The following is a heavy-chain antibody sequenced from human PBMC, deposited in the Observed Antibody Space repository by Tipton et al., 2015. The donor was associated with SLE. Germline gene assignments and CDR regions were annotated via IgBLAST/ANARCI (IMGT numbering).Heavy chain of an antibody. V-gene: IGHV3-11*01. Sequence: LRLSCVASAFTFSDYYMSWIRQAPGKGLEWVSYISPSSSTIFYADSVKGRFTVSRDNAKRLLYLQMNSLGAEDTAVYYCARDRMTVLGLVIGPPDAFDIWGQGTMVTVSS. CDR3: ARDRMTVLGLVIGPPDAFDI. CDR1: AFTFSDYY. CDR2: ISPSSSTI. D-gene: IGHD3/OR15-3a*01. J-gene: IGHJ3*02.